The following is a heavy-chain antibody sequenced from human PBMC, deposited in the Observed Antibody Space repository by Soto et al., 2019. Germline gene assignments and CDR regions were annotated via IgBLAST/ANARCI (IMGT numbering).Heavy chain of an antibody. CDR2: IIPIFGTA. J-gene: IGHJ4*02. D-gene: IGHD3-10*01. CDR1: GGTFSSYA. V-gene: IGHV1-69*13. Sequence: SVKVSCKASGGTFSSYAISWVRQAPGQGLEWMGGIIPIFGTANYAQKFQGRVTITADESTSTAYMELSSLRSEDTAAYYCARDGLYDYYGSGSAFDYWGQGXLVTVYS. CDR3: ARDGLYDYYGSGSAFDY.